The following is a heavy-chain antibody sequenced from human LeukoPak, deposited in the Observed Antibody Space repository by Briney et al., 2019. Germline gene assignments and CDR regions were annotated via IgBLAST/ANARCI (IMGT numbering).Heavy chain of an antibody. CDR2: IGLVESKK. J-gene: IGHJ4*02. CDR3: AKDLPDWNYDY. V-gene: IGHV3-30*02. D-gene: IGHD1-7*01. CDR1: GFIFSSYG. Sequence: PGGSLSLSCAASGFIFSSYGMHWVRQAPGKGLEWVAFIGLVESKKYYAASVRGRFTISRDNSKNTVYLQMNSLRADDTAVYYCAKDLPDWNYDYWGQGTLVTVSS.